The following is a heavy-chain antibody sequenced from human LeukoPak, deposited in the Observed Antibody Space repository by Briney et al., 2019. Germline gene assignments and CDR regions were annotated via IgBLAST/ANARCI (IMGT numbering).Heavy chain of an antibody. Sequence: SETLSLTCTVSGVSISSYYRSWIRQPPGKGLEWIGYIYYSGSTNYNPSLKSRVTISVDTSKNQFSLKLSSVTAADTAVYYCARVSPDNYYDSSGYYYGFDYWGQGTLVTVSS. CDR2: IYYSGST. CDR3: ARVSPDNYYDSSGYYYGFDY. D-gene: IGHD3-22*01. CDR1: GVSISSYY. J-gene: IGHJ4*02. V-gene: IGHV4-59*01.